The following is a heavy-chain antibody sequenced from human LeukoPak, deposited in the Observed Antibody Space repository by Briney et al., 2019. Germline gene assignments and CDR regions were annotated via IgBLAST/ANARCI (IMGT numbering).Heavy chain of an antibody. V-gene: IGHV4-59*01. D-gene: IGHD5-18*01. J-gene: IGHJ2*01. CDR1: GGSISSYY. CDR2: IYYSGST. CDR3: ARSGYSYGYVTWYFDL. Sequence: KPSETLSLTCTVSGGSISSYYWSWIRQPPGKGLEWIGYIYYSGSTNYNPSLKSRVTISVDTSKNQFSLKLSSVTAADTAVYYCARSGYSYGYVTWYFDLWGRGTLVTVSS.